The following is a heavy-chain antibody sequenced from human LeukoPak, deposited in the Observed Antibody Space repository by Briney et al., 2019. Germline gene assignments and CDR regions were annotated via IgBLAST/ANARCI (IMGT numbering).Heavy chain of an antibody. D-gene: IGHD3-22*01. CDR1: GFTFSNAW. CDR3: ARGHYYDSSGYYYTQPKRFDY. J-gene: IGHJ4*02. V-gene: IGHV4-34*01. Sequence: GSLRLSCAASGFTFSNAWMSWVRQAPGKGLEWIGEINHSGSTNYNPSLKSRVTISVDTSKNQFSLKLSSVTAADTAVYYCARGHYYDSSGYYYTQPKRFDYWGQGTLVTVSS. CDR2: INHSGST.